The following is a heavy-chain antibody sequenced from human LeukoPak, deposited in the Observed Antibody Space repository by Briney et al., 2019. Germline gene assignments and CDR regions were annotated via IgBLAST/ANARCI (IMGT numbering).Heavy chain of an antibody. Sequence: SETLSLTCAVYGGSLSGYYWSWIRQPPGKGLEWIGEINHSGSTNYNPSLKSRVTISVDTSKNQFSLKLSSVTAADTAVYYCARARLGYYDSSGKYNWFDPWGQGTLVTVSS. CDR1: GGSLSGYY. V-gene: IGHV4-34*01. J-gene: IGHJ5*02. CDR3: ARARLGYYDSSGKYNWFDP. CDR2: INHSGST. D-gene: IGHD3-22*01.